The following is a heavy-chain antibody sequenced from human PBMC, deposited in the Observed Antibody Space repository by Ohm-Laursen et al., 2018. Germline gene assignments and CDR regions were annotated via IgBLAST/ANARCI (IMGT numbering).Heavy chain of an antibody. Sequence: SETLSLTCFVSGGSISSYYWTWIRQPPGKGLEWIGYIYYSGGTNYNPSLKSRVTISVDTSKNQFSLKLSSVTAADTAVYYCARQESSGWYPDYWGQGTLVTVSS. CDR2: IYYSGGT. CDR1: GGSISSYY. J-gene: IGHJ4*02. D-gene: IGHD6-19*01. CDR3: ARQESSGWYPDY. V-gene: IGHV4-59*08.